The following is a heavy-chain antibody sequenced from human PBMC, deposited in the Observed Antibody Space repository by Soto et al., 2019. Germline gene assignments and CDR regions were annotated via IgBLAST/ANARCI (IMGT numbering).Heavy chain of an antibody. J-gene: IGHJ4*02. Sequence: ASVKVSCKASGYTFTGYYMHWVRQAPGQGLEWMGWINPNSGGTNYAQKFQGRVTITADESTSTAYMELSSLRSEDTAVYYCARDRIAVAGTLDYWGQGTLVTVSS. D-gene: IGHD6-19*01. V-gene: IGHV1-2*02. CDR1: GYTFTGYY. CDR2: INPNSGGT. CDR3: ARDRIAVAGTLDY.